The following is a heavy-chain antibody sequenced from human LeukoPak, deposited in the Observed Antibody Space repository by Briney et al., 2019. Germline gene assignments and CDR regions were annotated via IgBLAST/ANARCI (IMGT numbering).Heavy chain of an antibody. J-gene: IGHJ6*03. CDR2: ISAYNGNT. D-gene: IGHD2-21*01. CDR3: ARGDCSGSICYSPMDV. Sequence: ASVKVSCKASGYTFTSYGISWVRQAPGQGLEWMGWISAYNGNTNYAQKLQGRVTMTTDTSTSTAYMGLRSLRSDDTAVYYCARGDCSGSICYSPMDVWGTGTTVTVSS. CDR1: GYTFTSYG. V-gene: IGHV1-18*01.